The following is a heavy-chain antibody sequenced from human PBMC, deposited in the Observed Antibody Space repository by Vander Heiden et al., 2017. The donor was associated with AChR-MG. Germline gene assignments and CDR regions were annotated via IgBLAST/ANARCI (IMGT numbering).Heavy chain of an antibody. D-gene: IGHD3-22*01. CDR1: GFTFPRYA. V-gene: IGHV3-23*01. Sequence: EVQLLESGGGLVQPGGSLRLSCAASGFTFPRYAVSWVRQAAGKGLEWVSAISGSGGSTYYADSVKGRFTISRDNSKNTLYLQMNSLRAEDTAVYYCAKDSNYYDSSGYYYVPDYWGQGTLVTVSS. CDR3: AKDSNYYDSSGYYYVPDY. CDR2: ISGSGGST. J-gene: IGHJ4*02.